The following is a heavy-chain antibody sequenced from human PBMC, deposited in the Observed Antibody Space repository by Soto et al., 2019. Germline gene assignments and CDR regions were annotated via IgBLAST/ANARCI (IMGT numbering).Heavy chain of an antibody. V-gene: IGHV4-4*02. J-gene: IGHJ6*02. CDR3: ARAREVVGARIYFYGMGV. CDR2: AHHSGRT. CDR1: GDSMSSSNW. D-gene: IGHD2-15*01. Sequence: PSETLSLTCTLSGDSMSSSNWCNWVRQPPGKGLEWIGEAHHSGRTNYNPSLKSRVTISVDRSKHQFSLKLSSVTAADTAMYYCARAREVVGARIYFYGMGVWGQGTTVTVSS.